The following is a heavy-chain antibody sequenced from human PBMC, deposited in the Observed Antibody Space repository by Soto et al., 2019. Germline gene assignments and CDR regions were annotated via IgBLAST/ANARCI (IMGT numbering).Heavy chain of an antibody. D-gene: IGHD3-3*01. Sequence: QVQLVQSGAEVQKPGASVKVSCTASGYPFKSFYMHWVRQAPGQGLEWLGIINPNDGSVSYAQKLQDRVTLTTDRPTSTAYMEMRSLTGEDTAVYFCARDFGRHGAVDTTGWFDPWGQGTLVTVSS. CDR3: ARDFGRHGAVDTTGWFDP. J-gene: IGHJ5*02. CDR1: GYPFKSFY. CDR2: INPNDGSV. V-gene: IGHV1-46*02.